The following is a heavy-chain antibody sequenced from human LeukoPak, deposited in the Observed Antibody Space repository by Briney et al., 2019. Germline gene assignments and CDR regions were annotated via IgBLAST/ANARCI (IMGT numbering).Heavy chain of an antibody. CDR3: TRSLGVVIHGGMDV. D-gene: IGHD3-3*01. CDR1: GGSISSYH. J-gene: IGHJ6*02. CDR2: IYYTGST. V-gene: IGHV4-59*01. Sequence: SETLSLTCTVSGGSISSYHWSWIRQPPGKGLEWIGHIYYTGSTYYNPSLKSRVTISLDTSKNQFSLKLSSVTAADTAVYYCTRSLGVVIHGGMDVWGQGTTVTVSS.